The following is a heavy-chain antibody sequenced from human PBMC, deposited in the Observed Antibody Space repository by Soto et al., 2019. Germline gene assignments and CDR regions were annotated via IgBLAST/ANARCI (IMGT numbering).Heavy chain of an antibody. CDR3: GRDRYHYDSSGYWYGTDV. D-gene: IGHD3-22*01. CDR1: GFTFSSYA. CDR2: VRGSGGST. J-gene: IGHJ6*02. Sequence: GGSLRLSCAASGFTFSSYAMNWVRQAPGKGLEWVSVVRGSGGSTDYADSVKGRFTISRDNSKNTLYMQMNSLRAEDTAVYYCGRDRYHYDSSGYWYGTDVWGQGTTVTVSS. V-gene: IGHV3-23*01.